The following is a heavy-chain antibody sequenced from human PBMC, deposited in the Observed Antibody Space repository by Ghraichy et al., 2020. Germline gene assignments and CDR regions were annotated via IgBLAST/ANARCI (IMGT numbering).Heavy chain of an antibody. J-gene: IGHJ5*02. CDR2: MNPNSGNT. V-gene: IGHV1-8*01. Sequence: ASVKVSCKASGYTFTSYDINWVRQATGQGLEWMGWMNPNSGNTGYAQKFQGRVTMTRNTSISTAYMELSSLRSEDTAVYYCARAGVRFLEWLLYPEPPQSNWFDPWGQGTLVTVSS. CDR1: GYTFTSYD. D-gene: IGHD3-3*01. CDR3: ARAGVRFLEWLLYPEPPQSNWFDP.